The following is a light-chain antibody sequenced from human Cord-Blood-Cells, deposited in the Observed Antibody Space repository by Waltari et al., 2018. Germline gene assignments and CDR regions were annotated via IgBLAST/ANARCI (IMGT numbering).Light chain of an antibody. Sequence: QSALTQPRSVSGSPGQSVPISCTGTSRDVCGYNYVSWYQQHPGKAPKLMIYDVSKRPSGVPDRFSGSKSGNTASLTISGLQAEDEADYYCCSYAGSYTVFGGGTKLTVL. CDR1: SRDVCGYNY. J-gene: IGLJ2*01. CDR3: CSYAGSYTV. CDR2: DVS. V-gene: IGLV2-11*01.